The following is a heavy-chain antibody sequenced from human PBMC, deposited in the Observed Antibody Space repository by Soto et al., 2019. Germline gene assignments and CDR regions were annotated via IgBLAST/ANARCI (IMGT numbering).Heavy chain of an antibody. CDR2: ISYSGST. J-gene: IGHJ5*02. CDR1: GASITTYY. Sequence: QVQLQESGPGLVKPSDTLPLTCTVSGASITTYYWSWIRQPPGKGLEWIGYISYSGSTDYNPSLKSRVTISFDASKNQISLQVRSATAADAAVYYCARDLKEYCSDGQCNWFDPWGQGTLVTVSS. CDR3: ARDLKEYCSDGQCNWFDP. D-gene: IGHD2-15*01. V-gene: IGHV4-59*01.